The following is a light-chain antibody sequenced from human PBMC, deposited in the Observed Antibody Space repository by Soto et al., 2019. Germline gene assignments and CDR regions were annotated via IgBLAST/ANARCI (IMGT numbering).Light chain of an antibody. CDR2: GVS. J-gene: IGKJ1*01. CDR3: QQYSDWPQT. Sequence: EIVMTQSPATLSVSPGERATLSCRARQRVSSNLAWFQQKPGQAPRLLIYGVSTRATGIPARFSGGGSGTQFSLTISSLQSEDFAVYYCQQYSDWPQTFGQGTKVEMK. CDR1: QRVSSN. V-gene: IGKV3-15*01.